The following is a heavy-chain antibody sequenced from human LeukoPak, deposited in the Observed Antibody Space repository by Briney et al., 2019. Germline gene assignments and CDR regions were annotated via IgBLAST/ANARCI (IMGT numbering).Heavy chain of an antibody. D-gene: IGHD6-13*01. CDR1: GGSISTYY. J-gene: IGHJ5*02. Sequence: SETLSLTCTVSGGSISTYYWSWIRQPPGKGLEWIGYIYYTGSTNYNPSLKSRVTISVDTSKSQFSLKLSSVTAADPAVYYCARELGIAAAGTYWFDPWGQGTLVTVSS. CDR3: ARELGIAAAGTYWFDP. V-gene: IGHV4-59*01. CDR2: IYYTGST.